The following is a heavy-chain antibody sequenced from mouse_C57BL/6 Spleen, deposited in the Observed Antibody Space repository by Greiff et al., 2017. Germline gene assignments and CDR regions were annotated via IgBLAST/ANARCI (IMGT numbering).Heavy chain of an antibody. V-gene: IGHV2-9-1*01. CDR2: IWTGGGT. Sequence: QVQLQQSGPGLVAPSQSLSITCTVSGFSLTSYAISWVRQPPGKGLEWLGVIWTGGGTKYNSALNSRLSISKDNSKSQVFLKMNSLQTDDTAKDYCARGTTVVGYYFDYWGQGTTLTVSS. CDR1: GFSLTSYA. CDR3: ARGTTVVGYYFDY. J-gene: IGHJ2*01. D-gene: IGHD1-1*01.